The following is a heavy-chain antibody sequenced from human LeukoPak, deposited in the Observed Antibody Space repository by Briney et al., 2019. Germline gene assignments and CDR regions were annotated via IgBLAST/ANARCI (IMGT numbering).Heavy chain of an antibody. J-gene: IGHJ6*02. CDR3: ARVDSRRQNYYYYYGMDV. CDR2: ISSSSSYI. Sequence: PGGSLRLSCSASGFTFSSYSMNWVRQAPGKGLEWVSSISSSSSYIYYAESVKGRFTISRDNAKNSLYLQMNSLRAEDTAVYYCARVDSRRQNYYYYYGMDVWGQGTTVTVSS. CDR1: GFTFSSYS. D-gene: IGHD6-13*01. V-gene: IGHV3-21*01.